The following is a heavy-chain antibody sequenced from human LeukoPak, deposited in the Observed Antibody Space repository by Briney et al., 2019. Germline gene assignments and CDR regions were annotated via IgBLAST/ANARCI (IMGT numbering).Heavy chain of an antibody. D-gene: IGHD3-10*01. J-gene: IGHJ4*02. CDR1: GFTFSNAW. Sequence: GGSLRLSCAASGFTFSNAWMSWVRQAPGKGLEWVGRIKNKADGGTTDYAAPVKGRFTISRDDSKNTLYLQMNSLKAEDTALYYCTAYYYGSGSNYNDYWGQGTLVTVSS. CDR2: IKNKADGGTT. V-gene: IGHV3-15*01. CDR3: TAYYYGSGSNYNDY.